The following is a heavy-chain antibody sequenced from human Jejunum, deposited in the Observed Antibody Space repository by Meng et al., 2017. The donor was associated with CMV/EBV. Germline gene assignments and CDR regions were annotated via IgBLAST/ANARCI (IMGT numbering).Heavy chain of an antibody. CDR2: INNDGSTT. J-gene: IGHJ4*02. Sequence: SCVGFGFPFGNSGMHWVRQAPGKGLVWVSHINNDGSTTTYADSVKGRFTISRDNAKNTLYLQMNSLRVEDTAVYYCARGAGGFDQWGQGALVTVSS. CDR1: GFPFGNSG. CDR3: ARGAGGFDQ. D-gene: IGHD3-10*01. V-gene: IGHV3-74*03.